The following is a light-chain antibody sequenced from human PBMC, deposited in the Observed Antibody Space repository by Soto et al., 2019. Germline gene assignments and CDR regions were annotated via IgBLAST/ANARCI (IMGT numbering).Light chain of an antibody. V-gene: IGKV1-39*01. CDR2: AAS. CDR3: QQSYSTLLWT. CDR1: QSISSY. Sequence: DIQMTQSPSSLSASVGDRVTITCRASQSISSYLNWYQQKPGKAPKLLIYAASSLQSGVPSRFSGSGSGTDFTLTISSLQPEDFGTYYCQQSYSTLLWTFGQGTKVEIK. J-gene: IGKJ1*01.